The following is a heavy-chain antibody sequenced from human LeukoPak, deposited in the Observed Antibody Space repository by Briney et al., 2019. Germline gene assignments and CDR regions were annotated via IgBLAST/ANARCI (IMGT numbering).Heavy chain of an antibody. CDR1: GFTFINVW. CDR2: IKSKTDGGTT. D-gene: IGHD4-17*01. Sequence: GGSLRLSCTASGFTFINVWVSWVRQAPGKGLECVGRIKSKTDGGTTDYAAPVKGRFTISRDDSKTTLYLQMNSLKTEDTAVYFCTTLYGDYGLAYWGQGTLVTVSS. V-gene: IGHV3-15*01. J-gene: IGHJ4*02. CDR3: TTLYGDYGLAY.